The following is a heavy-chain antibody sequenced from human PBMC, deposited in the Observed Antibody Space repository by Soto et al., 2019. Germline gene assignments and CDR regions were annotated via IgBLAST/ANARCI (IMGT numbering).Heavy chain of an antibody. J-gene: IGHJ4*02. D-gene: IGHD3-3*01. CDR1: GGSISTYY. CDR2: IYYSGST. Sequence: QVQLQESGPGLEKPSETLSLTCTVSGGSISTYYWSWIRQPPGKGLEWIGYIYYSGSTNYNPSLKSRVTISVDTSKNQFSLKLSSVTAADTAVYYCARGGWRHMDYWGQGTLVTVSS. V-gene: IGHV4-59*08. CDR3: ARGGWRHMDY.